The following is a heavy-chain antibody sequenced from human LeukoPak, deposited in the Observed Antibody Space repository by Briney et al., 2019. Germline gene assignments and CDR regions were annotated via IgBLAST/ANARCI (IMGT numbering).Heavy chain of an antibody. V-gene: IGHV1-8*01. D-gene: IGHD6-19*01. CDR1: GYTFTSYD. J-gene: IGHJ4*02. CDR3: ARRGGSSGWYASYFDY. Sequence: ASVKVSCKASGYTFTSYDINWVRQATGQGLEWMGWMSPNSGNTGYAQKFQGRVTMTRNTSISTAYMELSSLRSEDTAVYYCARRGGSSGWYASYFDYWGQGTLVTVSS. CDR2: MSPNSGNT.